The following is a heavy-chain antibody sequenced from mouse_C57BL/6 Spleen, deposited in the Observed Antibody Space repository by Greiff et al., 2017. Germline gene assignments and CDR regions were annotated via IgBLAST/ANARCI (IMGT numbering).Heavy chain of an antibody. CDR3: AIGRYYGSSYWYFDV. Sequence: QVQLQQPGAELVKPGASVKVSCKASGYTFTSYWMHWVKQRPGQGLEWIGRIHPSDSDTNYNQKFKGKATLTVGKSSSTAYMQLSSLTSEDSAVYYCAIGRYYGSSYWYFDVWGTGTTVTVSS. V-gene: IGHV1-74*01. D-gene: IGHD1-1*01. CDR1: GYTFTSYW. CDR2: IHPSDSDT. J-gene: IGHJ1*03.